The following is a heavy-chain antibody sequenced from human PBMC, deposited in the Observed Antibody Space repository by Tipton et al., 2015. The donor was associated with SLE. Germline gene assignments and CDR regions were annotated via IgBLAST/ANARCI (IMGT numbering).Heavy chain of an antibody. CDR2: IDPSGST. V-gene: IGHV4-4*08. J-gene: IGHJ4*02. Sequence: TLSLTCNVSGVSISGAYWSWIRQPPGKKLEWIGYIDPSGSTNHNPSLKSRVTISVDTSKNQFSLKLSSVTAADTAVYYCARTLAAQIDYWGQGTLVTVSS. CDR1: GVSISGAY. CDR3: ARTLAAQIDY. D-gene: IGHD6-6*01.